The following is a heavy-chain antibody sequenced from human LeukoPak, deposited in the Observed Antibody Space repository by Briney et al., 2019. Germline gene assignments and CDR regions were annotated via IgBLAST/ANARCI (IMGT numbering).Heavy chain of an antibody. CDR3: ARAGYSSGWYGSGMDV. CDR2: IIPIFGTA. Sequence: ASVKVSCKASGGTFSSYAISWVRQAPGQGLEWMGGIIPIFGTANYAQKFQGRVTITADESTSTAYMELSSLRSEDTAVYYCARAGYSSGWYGSGMDVWGQGTTVTVSS. D-gene: IGHD6-19*01. V-gene: IGHV1-69*13. CDR1: GGTFSSYA. J-gene: IGHJ6*02.